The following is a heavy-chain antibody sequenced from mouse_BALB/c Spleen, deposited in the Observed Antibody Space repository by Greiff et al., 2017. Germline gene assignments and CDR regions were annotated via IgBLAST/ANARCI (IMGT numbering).Heavy chain of an antibody. V-gene: IGHV14-3*02. CDR2: IDPANGNT. Sequence: DVKLQESGAELVKPGASVKLSCTASGFNIQDTYMHWVKQRPEQGLEWIGRIDPANGNTKYDPKFQGKATITADTSSNTAYLQLSSLTSEDTAVYYCASITTVVAKAYWGQGTLVTVSA. CDR3: ASITTVVAKAY. J-gene: IGHJ3*01. D-gene: IGHD1-1*01. CDR1: GFNIQDTY.